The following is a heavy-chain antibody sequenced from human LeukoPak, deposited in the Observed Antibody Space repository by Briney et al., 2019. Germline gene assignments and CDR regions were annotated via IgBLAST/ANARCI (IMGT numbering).Heavy chain of an antibody. J-gene: IGHJ4*02. CDR2: ISSRGTTI. D-gene: IGHD3-10*01. Sequence: PGGSLRLSCAASGFTFRDYYMTWIRQASGKGLQWISYISSRGTTIYYADSVKGRFTISRDNARNSLYLQMTSLRAEDMAVYYCAQMDYRSGSSHYWGQGTLVTVSS. CDR3: AQMDYRSGSSHY. V-gene: IGHV3-11*01. CDR1: GFTFRDYY.